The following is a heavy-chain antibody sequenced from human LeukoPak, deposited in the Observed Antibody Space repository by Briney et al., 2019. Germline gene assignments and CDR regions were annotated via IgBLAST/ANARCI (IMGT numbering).Heavy chain of an antibody. Sequence: PGGSLRLSCAAFGFTFSSYWMTWVRQAPGKGLEWVAYMKQDGSEIYYVDSVKGRFTISRDNANNSLYLQMNSLRAEDTALYYCARGVYQFDYWGQGTLVTVSS. J-gene: IGHJ4*02. CDR3: ARGVYQFDY. CDR1: GFTFSSYW. V-gene: IGHV3-7*01. CDR2: MKQDGSEI. D-gene: IGHD3-16*02.